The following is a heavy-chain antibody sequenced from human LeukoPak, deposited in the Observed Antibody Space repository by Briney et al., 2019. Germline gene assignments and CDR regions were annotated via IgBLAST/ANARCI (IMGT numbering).Heavy chain of an antibody. CDR1: GFTFSSYS. D-gene: IGHD3-22*01. CDR3: ARHRYDSSGYTY. V-gene: IGHV3-21*01. Sequence: GGSLRLSCAASGFTFSSYSMNWVRQAPGKGLEWVSSISSSSSYIYYADSVKGRFTISRDNAKNSLHLQMNSLRAEDTAVYYCARHRYDSSGYTYWGQGTLVTVSS. CDR2: ISSSSSYI. J-gene: IGHJ4*02.